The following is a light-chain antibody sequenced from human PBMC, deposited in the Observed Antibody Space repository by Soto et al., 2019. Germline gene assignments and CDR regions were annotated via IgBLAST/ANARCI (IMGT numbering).Light chain of an antibody. J-gene: IGKJ3*01. CDR1: QGISSY. Sequence: AIRMTQSPSSFSASTGDRVTITCRASQGISSYLAWYQQKPGKAPKLLIYAASNLQSGVPSRFSGSGSGTEFALTISCLESEDCATYYCQQYYSYAFTFGPGTKVDIQ. CDR3: QQYYSYAFT. V-gene: IGKV1-8*01. CDR2: AAS.